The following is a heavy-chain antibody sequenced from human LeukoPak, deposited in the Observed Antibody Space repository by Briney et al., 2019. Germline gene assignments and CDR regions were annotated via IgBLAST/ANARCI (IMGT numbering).Heavy chain of an antibody. D-gene: IGHD2-2*02. Sequence: SETLSLTCTVSGGSLSSYYWSWIRQPAGKGLEWIGRVYTSGSTNYNPSLKSRVTISVDTSKNQFSLKLSSVTAADTAVYYCAREEGTPGCSSTSCYTSWFDPWGQGTLVTVSS. CDR2: VYTSGST. CDR3: AREEGTPGCSSTSCYTSWFDP. V-gene: IGHV4-4*07. CDR1: GGSLSSYY. J-gene: IGHJ5*02.